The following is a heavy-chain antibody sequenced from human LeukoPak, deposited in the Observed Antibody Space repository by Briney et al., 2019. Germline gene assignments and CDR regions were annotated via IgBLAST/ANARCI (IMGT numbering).Heavy chain of an antibody. D-gene: IGHD5-18*01. CDR1: GGSISSYY. V-gene: IGHV4-59*01. CDR3: ARTRRGYTYGFPSRELLKAFDI. Sequence: SQTLSLTCTVSGGSISSYYWSWIRQPPGKGQEWIGYIYYTGSTKYKSSLKSRVTMSLDTSKKPLSLNLTSVTAADTGVYFCARTRRGYTYGFPSRELLKAFDIWGQGTMVPVSS. J-gene: IGHJ3*02. CDR2: IYYTGST.